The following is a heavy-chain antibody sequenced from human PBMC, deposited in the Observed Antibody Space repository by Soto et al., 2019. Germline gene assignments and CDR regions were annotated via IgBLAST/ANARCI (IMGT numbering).Heavy chain of an antibody. CDR3: ARVLSGSSLFDY. V-gene: IGHV4-59*01. Sequence: PSETLSLTCTVSGGTIIDYYGSWIRQPPGKGLEWIGYIYYSGTTNYNSSLKSRVTMSVDTSKNQFSMKLTSVTAADTAVYYCARVLSGSSLFDYWGQGTLVTV. D-gene: IGHD1-26*01. CDR1: GGTIIDYY. CDR2: IYYSGTT. J-gene: IGHJ4*02.